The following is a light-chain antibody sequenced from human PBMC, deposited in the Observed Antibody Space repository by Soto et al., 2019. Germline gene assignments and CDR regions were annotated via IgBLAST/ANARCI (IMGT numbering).Light chain of an antibody. CDR3: QHYNSYSGA. V-gene: IGKV1-5*01. J-gene: IGKJ1*01. CDR1: RGISSC. Sequence: DIQMTQSPFTLSASVGDIVTITCLASRGISSCLAWYQQKPGKAPKLLIYDASSLESGVPSRFSGSGSGTEFTLTISSLQPDDFATYYCQHYNSYSGAFGQGTKVDIK. CDR2: DAS.